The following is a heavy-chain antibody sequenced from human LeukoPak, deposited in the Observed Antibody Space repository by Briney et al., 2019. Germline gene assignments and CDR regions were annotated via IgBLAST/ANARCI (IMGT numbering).Heavy chain of an antibody. V-gene: IGHV4-38-2*02. Sequence: SETLSLTCTVSGYSISSGYYWGWIRQPPGKGLEWIGSIYHSGSTYYNPSLKSRVTISVDTSKNQFSLKLSSVTAADTAVYYCARDRPKAAAPNGWFDPWGQGTLVTVSS. J-gene: IGHJ5*02. CDR3: ARDRPKAAAPNGWFDP. CDR1: GYSISSGYY. CDR2: IYHSGST. D-gene: IGHD6-13*01.